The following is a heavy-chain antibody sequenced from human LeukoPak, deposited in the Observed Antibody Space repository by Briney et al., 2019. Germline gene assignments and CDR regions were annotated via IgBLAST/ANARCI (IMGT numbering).Heavy chain of an antibody. D-gene: IGHD6-19*01. J-gene: IGHJ4*02. V-gene: IGHV3-21*01. CDR2: ISSSSSYI. CDR3: ARTIISSGWYASFDY. Sequence: GGSLRLSCAASGLTFSSYSMNWVRQAPGKGLEWVSSISSSSSYIYYADSVKGRFTISRDNAKNSLYLQMNSLRAEDTAVYYCARTIISSGWYASFDYWGQGTLVTVSS. CDR1: GLTFSSYS.